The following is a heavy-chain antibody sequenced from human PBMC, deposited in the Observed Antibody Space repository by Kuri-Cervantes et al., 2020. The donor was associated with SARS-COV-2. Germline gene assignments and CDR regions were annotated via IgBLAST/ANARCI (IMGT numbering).Heavy chain of an antibody. CDR2: ISGSGGST. Sequence: GESLKTSCAASGFTFSSYAMSWVRQAPGKGQEWVSAISGSGGSTYYADSVKGRFTISRDNAKNSLYLQMNSLRAEDTAVYYCASGSGSYYGGDYWGQGTLVTVSS. J-gene: IGHJ4*02. CDR3: ASGSGSYYGGDY. V-gene: IGHV3-23*01. CDR1: GFTFSSYA. D-gene: IGHD1-26*01.